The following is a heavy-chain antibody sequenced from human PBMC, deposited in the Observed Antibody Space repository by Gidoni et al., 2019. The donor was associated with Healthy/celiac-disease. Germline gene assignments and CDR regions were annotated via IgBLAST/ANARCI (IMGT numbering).Heavy chain of an antibody. CDR3: ARDPYGGSYYGPVY. CDR2: ISYDGSNK. J-gene: IGHJ4*02. Sequence: QVQLVESGGGVVHPGRSLRLSCEASAFTFSTYALHWVRQAPGKGLEGVAVISYDGSNKYYADSVKGRFTISRDNSKNTLYLQLNSLRAEDTAVYYCARDPYGGSYYGPVYWGQGTLVTVSS. D-gene: IGHD1-26*01. V-gene: IGHV3-30-3*01. CDR1: AFTFSTYA.